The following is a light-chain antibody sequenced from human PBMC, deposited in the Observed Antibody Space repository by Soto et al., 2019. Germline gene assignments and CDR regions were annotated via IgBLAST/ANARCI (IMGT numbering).Light chain of an antibody. Sequence: DIPMTQSPSSLSASVGDRVPITCRASQSIISYLNWYQQKPGKAPKLLIYAASSLQSGVPSRFSGSGSGTDFTLTISSLQPEDFAIYYCQQSYSTPWTFGQGTKVEIK. V-gene: IGKV1-39*01. J-gene: IGKJ1*01. CDR1: QSIISY. CDR3: QQSYSTPWT. CDR2: AAS.